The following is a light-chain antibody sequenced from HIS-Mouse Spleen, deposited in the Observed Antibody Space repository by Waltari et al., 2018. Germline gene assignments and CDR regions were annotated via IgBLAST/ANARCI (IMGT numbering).Light chain of an antibody. Sequence: SYELTQPPSVSVSPGQPARITCPGDALPKKYASWYQQKSGQAPVLVIYEDSKRPSGIPDRFSGSSSGTMATLTISGAQVEDEADYYCYSTDSSGNHRVFGGGTKLTVL. CDR2: EDS. J-gene: IGLJ2*01. V-gene: IGLV3-10*01. CDR3: YSTDSSGNHRV. CDR1: ALPKKY.